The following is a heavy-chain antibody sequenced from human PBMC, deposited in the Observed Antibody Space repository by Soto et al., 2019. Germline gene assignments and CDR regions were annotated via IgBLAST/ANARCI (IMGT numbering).Heavy chain of an antibody. CDR2: IYPGDSDT. CDR1: GYSFTSYW. J-gene: IGHJ4*02. V-gene: IGHV5-51*01. CDR3: ARPGSGYSSGWYGGY. D-gene: IGHD6-19*01. Sequence: GESLKISCKGSGYSFTSYWIGWVRQMPGKGLEWMGIIYPGDSDTRYSPSFQGQVTISADKSISTAYLQWSSLKASDTAMYYCARPGSGYSSGWYGGYWGQGTLVTVSS.